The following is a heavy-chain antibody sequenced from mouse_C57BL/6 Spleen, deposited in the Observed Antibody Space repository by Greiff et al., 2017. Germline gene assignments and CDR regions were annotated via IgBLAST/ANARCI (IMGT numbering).Heavy chain of an antibody. CDR3: ARGDYYYGSSWFAY. CDR1: GYSITSGYY. Sequence: EVKLMESGPGLVKPSQSLSLTCSVTGYSITSGYYWNWIRQFPGNKLEWMGYISYDGSNNYNPSLNNRISITRDTSKNQFFLKLNSVTTEDTATYYCARGDYYYGSSWFAYWGQGTLVTVSA. CDR2: ISYDGSN. V-gene: IGHV3-6*01. D-gene: IGHD1-1*01. J-gene: IGHJ3*01.